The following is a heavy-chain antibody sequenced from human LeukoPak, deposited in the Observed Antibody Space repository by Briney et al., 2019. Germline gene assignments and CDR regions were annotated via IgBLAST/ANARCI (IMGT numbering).Heavy chain of an antibody. D-gene: IGHD1-1*01. CDR2: MSGSGI. V-gene: IGHV3-11*01. CDR1: GFTFSDHN. Sequence: GASLRLSCAATGFTFSDHNMGWMRQAPGKGLEWTSYMSGSGIYYADSVKGGFTISRDNAKNSLYLQMSSLRAEDSAVYFCARRSLTTGGHAFDVWGQGTLVTVSS. J-gene: IGHJ3*01. CDR3: ARRSLTTGGHAFDV.